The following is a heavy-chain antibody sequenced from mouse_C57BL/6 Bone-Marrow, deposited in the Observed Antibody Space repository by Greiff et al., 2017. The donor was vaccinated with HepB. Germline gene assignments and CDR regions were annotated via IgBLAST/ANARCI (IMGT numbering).Heavy chain of an antibody. CDR2: IYPRSGNT. Sequence: QVQLQQSGAELARPGASVKLSCKASGYTFTSYGISWVKLRTGQGLEWIGEIYPRSGNTYYNEKFKGKATLTADKSSSTAYMELRSLTSEDSAVYFCARGRDSITTVVDYFDYWGQGTTLTVSS. D-gene: IGHD1-1*01. CDR1: GYTFTSYG. V-gene: IGHV1-81*01. J-gene: IGHJ2*01. CDR3: ARGRDSITTVVDYFDY.